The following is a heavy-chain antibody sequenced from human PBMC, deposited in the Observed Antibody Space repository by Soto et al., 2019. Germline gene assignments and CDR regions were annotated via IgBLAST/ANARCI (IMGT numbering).Heavy chain of an antibody. CDR3: ARAIAVAGTWWFDP. CDR1: GGSISSYY. V-gene: IGHV4-59*01. J-gene: IGHJ5*02. CDR2: IYYSGST. Sequence: SETLSLTCTFSGGSISSYYWSWIRQPPGKGLEWIGYIYYSGSTNYNPSLKSRVTISVDTSKNQFSLKLSSVTAADTAVYYCARAIAVAGTWWFDPWGQGTLVTVSS. D-gene: IGHD6-19*01.